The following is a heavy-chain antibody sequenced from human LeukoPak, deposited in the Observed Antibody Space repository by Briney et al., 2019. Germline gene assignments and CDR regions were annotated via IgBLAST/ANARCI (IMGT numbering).Heavy chain of an antibody. CDR2: INSDGSIS. D-gene: IGHD3-10*01. CDR3: ARVMVRGVIKPQGLEY. J-gene: IGHJ4*02. V-gene: IGHV3-74*01. CDR1: GFTFSTYW. Sequence: GGSLRLSCAASGFTFSTYWMHWARHAPGKGLVWVSRINSDGSISAYGDSVKGRFTISRDNAKNSLYLQMNSLRAEDTAVYYCARVMVRGVIKPQGLEYWGQGTLVTVSS.